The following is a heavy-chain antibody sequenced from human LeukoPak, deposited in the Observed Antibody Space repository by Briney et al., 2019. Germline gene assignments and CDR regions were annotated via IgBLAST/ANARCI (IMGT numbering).Heavy chain of an antibody. V-gene: IGHV3-48*03. Sequence: GGSLRLSCAASGFTFSSYEMNWVRQAPGKGLEWVSYISSSGSIIYYADSVKGRFTISRDNAKNSLYLQMNSLRAEDTAVYYCARGRSYYGSGSYQGAWEYYYYYYYMDVWGKGTTVTISS. D-gene: IGHD3-10*01. J-gene: IGHJ6*03. CDR1: GFTFSSYE. CDR2: ISSSGSII. CDR3: ARGRSYYGSGSYQGAWEYYYYYYYMDV.